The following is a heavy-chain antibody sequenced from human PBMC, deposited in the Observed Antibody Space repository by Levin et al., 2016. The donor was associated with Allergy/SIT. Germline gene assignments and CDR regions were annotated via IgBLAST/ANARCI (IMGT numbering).Heavy chain of an antibody. J-gene: IGHJ4*02. CDR3: ARIPRYYDSSGYYFDY. CDR2: IDWDDDK. D-gene: IGHD3-22*01. Sequence: WIRQPPGKALEWLALIDWDDDKYYSTSLKTRLTISKDTSKNQVVLTMTNMDPVDTATYYCARIPRYYDSSGYYFDYWGQGTLVTVSS. V-gene: IGHV2-70*01.